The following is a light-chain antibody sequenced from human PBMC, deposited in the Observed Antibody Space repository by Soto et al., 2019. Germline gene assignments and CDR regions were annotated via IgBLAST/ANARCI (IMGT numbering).Light chain of an antibody. V-gene: IGKV3-15*01. J-gene: IGKJ3*01. CDR3: QPYNNWPLFT. CDR1: LSVSSN. Sequence: EIVMTQSPATLSVSPGERATLSCRASLSVSSNLAWYQQKPGQAPRLLIYGASTRATGISARFSGSGSGTEFTLTISGLHSEAFAVYYCQPYNNWPLFTFGPGTTVDLK. CDR2: GAS.